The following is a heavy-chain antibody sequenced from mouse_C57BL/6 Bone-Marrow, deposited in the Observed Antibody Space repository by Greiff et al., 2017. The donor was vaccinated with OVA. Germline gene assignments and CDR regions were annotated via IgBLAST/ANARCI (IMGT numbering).Heavy chain of an antibody. CDR2: ISDGGSYT. J-gene: IGHJ4*01. D-gene: IGHD2-2*01. V-gene: IGHV5-4*01. Sequence: EVMLVESGGGLVKPGGSLKLSCAASGFTFSSYAMSWVRQTPEKRLEWVATISDGGSYTYYPDNVKGRFTISSDNAKNNLYLQMSHLKSEDTAMYYCAREGDGNDGDAMDYWGQSTSVTASS. CDR1: GFTFSSYA. CDR3: AREGDGNDGDAMDY.